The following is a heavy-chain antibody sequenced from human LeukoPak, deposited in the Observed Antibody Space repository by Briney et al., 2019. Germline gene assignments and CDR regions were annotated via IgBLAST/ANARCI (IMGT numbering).Heavy chain of an antibody. V-gene: IGHV2-5*02. CDR2: IYWDDDK. CDR1: GFSLSTSGVG. J-gene: IGHJ4*02. CDR3: AHSGEGDYSLAFDY. Sequence: SGPTLVKPTQALTLTCTFSGFSLSTSGVGVGWIRQPPGKALEWLALIYWDDDKRCSPSLKSRLTITKDTSKNQVAPTMTNMDPVDTATYYCAHSGEGDYSLAFDYWGQGTLVTVSS. D-gene: IGHD4-17*01.